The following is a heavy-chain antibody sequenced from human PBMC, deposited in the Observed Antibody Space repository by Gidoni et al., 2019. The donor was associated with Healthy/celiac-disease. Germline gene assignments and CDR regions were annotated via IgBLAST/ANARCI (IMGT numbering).Heavy chain of an antibody. CDR2: ITGSTNYI. Sequence: EVQLVESGGGLVKPGGSLRLSCAASGFTFSSYTMNWVRQAPGKGLEWVSSITGSTNYIYYADSVNGRFTISRDNAKNSLYLQMNSLRAEDTAVYYCARIDDYTNYRTFDYWGQGTLVTVSS. CDR1: GFTFSSYT. J-gene: IGHJ4*02. V-gene: IGHV3-21*01. CDR3: ARIDDYTNYRTFDY. D-gene: IGHD4-4*01.